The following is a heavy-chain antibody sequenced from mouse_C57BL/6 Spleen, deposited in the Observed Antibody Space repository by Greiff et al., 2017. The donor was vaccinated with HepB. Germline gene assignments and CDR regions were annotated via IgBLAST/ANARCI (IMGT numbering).Heavy chain of an antibody. Sequence: VQLQQPGAELVMPGASVKLSCKASGYTFTSYWMHWVKQRPGQGLEWIGEIDPSDSYTNYNQKFKGKSTLTVDKSSSTAYMQLSSLTSEDSAVYYCARVDTYYFDYWGQGTTLTVSS. D-gene: IGHD5-1-1*01. CDR2: IDPSDSYT. CDR3: ARVDTYYFDY. CDR1: GYTFTSYW. V-gene: IGHV1-69*01. J-gene: IGHJ2*01.